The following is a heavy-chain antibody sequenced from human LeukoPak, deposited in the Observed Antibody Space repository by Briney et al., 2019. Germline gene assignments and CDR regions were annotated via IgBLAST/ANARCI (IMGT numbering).Heavy chain of an antibody. J-gene: IGHJ4*02. CDR3: ARGLRLVAQIDY. Sequence: GGSLRLSCAVSGFTVSSNFMCWVRQAPGKGLEWVSVIYSGGPTYYADSVKGRFTISRDNSKNTLFLQMNSLRAEDTAVYYCARGLRLVAQIDYWGQGTLVTVSS. D-gene: IGHD6-6*01. V-gene: IGHV3-53*01. CDR2: IYSGGPT. CDR1: GFTVSSNF.